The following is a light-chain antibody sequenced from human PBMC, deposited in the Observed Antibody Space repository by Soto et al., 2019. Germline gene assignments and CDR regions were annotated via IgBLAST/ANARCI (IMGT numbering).Light chain of an antibody. CDR3: QSYDTNNWV. CDR1: SGRITSKY. CDR2: EDN. V-gene: IGLV6-57*01. J-gene: IGLJ3*02. Sequence: NFLLTQPHSVSESPGKTVTISCTRSSGRITSKYVHWYQQRPGSSPTTVIYEDNRRPSGVPDRFSGSVDSASNSASLTISGLQTEDEADYYCQSYDTNNWVFGGGTKLTV.